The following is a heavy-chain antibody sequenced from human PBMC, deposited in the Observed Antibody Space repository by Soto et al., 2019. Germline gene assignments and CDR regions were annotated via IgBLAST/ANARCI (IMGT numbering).Heavy chain of an antibody. Sequence: QVQLVQSGAEVKKPWASVKVSCNASGYTFTNYYIHWVRQPPGQGLGWMWIINPSGGSTSYAQQSQSRVTMTRDTSTRTLYMQLRSPRSDDTAVYYCTTGILTVTTHYMDVWGKGTTVTVSS. CDR3: TTGILTVTTHYMDV. CDR2: INPSGGST. CDR1: GYTFTNYY. J-gene: IGHJ6*03. V-gene: IGHV1-46*03. D-gene: IGHD4-17*01.